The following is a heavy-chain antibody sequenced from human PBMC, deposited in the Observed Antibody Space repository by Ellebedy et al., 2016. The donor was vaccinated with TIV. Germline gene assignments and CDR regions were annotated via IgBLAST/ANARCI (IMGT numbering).Heavy chain of an antibody. CDR3: ARFGITGTTPPNWFGP. D-gene: IGHD1-7*01. V-gene: IGHV4-4*07. Sequence: SETLSLTXTVSGGSIGTFYWSWIRQPAGKGLEWIGRVYTTGITLYNPSLSGRVTMSVDTSKNEFSLKLHSVTAADAAVYYCARFGITGTTPPNWFGPWGPGILVTVSS. J-gene: IGHJ5*02. CDR2: VYTTGIT. CDR1: GGSIGTFY.